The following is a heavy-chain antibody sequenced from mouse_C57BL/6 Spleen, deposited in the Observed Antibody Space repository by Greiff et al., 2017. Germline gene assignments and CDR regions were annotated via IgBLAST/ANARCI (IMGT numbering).Heavy chain of an antibody. V-gene: IGHV5-17*01. CDR1: GFTFSDYG. J-gene: IGHJ2*01. CDR3: ASYYDSD. Sequence: EVKLLESGGGLVKPGGSLKLSCAASGFTFSDYGMHWVRQAPEKGLEWVAYISSGSSTIYYADTVKGRFTISRDNAKHTLFLQMTSLRSEDTAMYYCASYYDSDWGQGTTLTVSS. D-gene: IGHD1-1*01. CDR2: ISSGSSTI.